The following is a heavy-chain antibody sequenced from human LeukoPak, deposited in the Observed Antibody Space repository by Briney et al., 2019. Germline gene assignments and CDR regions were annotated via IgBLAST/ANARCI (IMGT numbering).Heavy chain of an antibody. CDR1: GFIVSKNY. J-gene: IGHJ4*02. D-gene: IGHD1-26*01. CDR2: IYSDGST. V-gene: IGHV3-66*01. Sequence: PGGSLRLSCAASGFIVSKNYVSWVRQAPGKGLEWVSVIYSDGSTYYADSVQGRFTISRDSSRNTLYLQMNNLRVEDTALYYCATYGASTTGAFDYWGQGTLVTVSS. CDR3: ATYGASTTGAFDY.